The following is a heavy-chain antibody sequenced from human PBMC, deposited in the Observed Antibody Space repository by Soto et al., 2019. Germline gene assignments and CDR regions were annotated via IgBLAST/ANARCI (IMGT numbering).Heavy chain of an antibody. D-gene: IGHD6-6*01. CDR2: ISAYNGNT. J-gene: IGHJ6*03. Sequence: ASVKVSCKASGYTFTSYGISWVRQAPGQGLEWMGWISAYNGNTNYAQKLQGRVTMTTDTSTSTAYMELRSLRSDDTAGYYCARAISSSSLVGKKSYYYYYMDVWGKGTTVTVSS. CDR1: GYTFTSYG. V-gene: IGHV1-18*01. CDR3: ARAISSSSLVGKKSYYYYYMDV.